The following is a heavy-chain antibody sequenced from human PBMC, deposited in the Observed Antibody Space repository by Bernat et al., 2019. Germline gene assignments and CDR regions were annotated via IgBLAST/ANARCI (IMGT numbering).Heavy chain of an antibody. V-gene: IGHV3-15*01. CDR3: TTIGEWGYYDRSGYYYLDY. Sequence: EVQLVESGGGLVKPGGSLRLSCAASGFTFSNAWMSWVRQAPGKGLEWVGRIKRKSDGGTADYAAPVKGRFTISRDDSKNTLYLQMNSLNTEDTAVYYCTTIGEWGYYDRSGYYYLDYWGQGTLVTVSS. D-gene: IGHD3-22*01. J-gene: IGHJ4*02. CDR1: GFTFSNAW. CDR2: IKRKSDGGTA.